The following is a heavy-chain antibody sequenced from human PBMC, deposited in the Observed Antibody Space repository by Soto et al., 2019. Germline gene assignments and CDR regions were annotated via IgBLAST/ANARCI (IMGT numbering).Heavy chain of an antibody. Sequence: PSETLSLTCTVSGGSIRSYYWSWIRQPPGKGLEWVGYIYYSGSTNYNPSLKSRVTISVDTSKNQFSLKLSSVTAADTAVYYCASGYGSVWESWGQGRLVTVSS. D-gene: IGHD6-25*01. J-gene: IGHJ5*02. CDR3: ASGYGSVWES. CDR1: GGSIRSYY. CDR2: IYYSGST. V-gene: IGHV4-59*12.